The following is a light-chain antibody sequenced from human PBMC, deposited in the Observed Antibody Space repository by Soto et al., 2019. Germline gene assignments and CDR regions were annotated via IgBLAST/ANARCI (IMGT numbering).Light chain of an antibody. V-gene: IGLV2-8*01. Sequence: QSVLTQPPSASGSPGQSVTISCSGTSSDVGAYNYVSWYQQHPGKGPKLMIYEVSKRPSGVPDRFSGSKSGNTASLTVSGLQAEDEADYYCSSFAGTNNLLFGGGTKVTVL. CDR1: SSDVGAYNY. CDR3: SSFAGTNNLL. CDR2: EVS. J-gene: IGLJ2*01.